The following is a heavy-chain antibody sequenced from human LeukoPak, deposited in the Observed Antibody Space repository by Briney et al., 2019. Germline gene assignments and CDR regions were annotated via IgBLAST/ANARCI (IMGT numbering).Heavy chain of an antibody. CDR3: ARDLGPYTGSYYSYYHYMDV. CDR2: ISGYNGNT. CDR1: GYNFATSG. D-gene: IGHD1-26*01. V-gene: IGHV1-18*01. J-gene: IGHJ6*03. Sequence: ASVKVSCKAYGYNFATSGIGWVRQAPGQGLDWLGWISGYNGNTKSAPKLQGRVTMTTDTSTDTAYLELGSLRVDDTAIYYCARDLGPYTGSYYSYYHYMDVWGEGTSVTVSS.